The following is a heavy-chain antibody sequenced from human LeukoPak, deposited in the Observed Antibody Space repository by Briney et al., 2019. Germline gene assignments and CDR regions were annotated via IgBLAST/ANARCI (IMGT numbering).Heavy chain of an antibody. CDR3: ARQGPRYSSGWYGIDY. Sequence: GESLQISCKGSGYSFTSYWIGWVRQMPGKGLEWMGIIYPGDSDTRYSPSFQGQVTISADKSISTAYLQWSSLKASDTAMYYCARQGPRYSSGWYGIDYWGQGTLVTVSS. V-gene: IGHV5-51*01. CDR1: GYSFTSYW. D-gene: IGHD6-19*01. J-gene: IGHJ4*02. CDR2: IYPGDSDT.